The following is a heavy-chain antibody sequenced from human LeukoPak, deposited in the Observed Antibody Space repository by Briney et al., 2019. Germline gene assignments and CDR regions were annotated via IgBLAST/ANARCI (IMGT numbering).Heavy chain of an antibody. D-gene: IGHD3-10*01. Sequence: PGGSLRLSCTVSGFTVSSNSMSWVRQAPGKGLEWVSFIYSDNTHYSDSVKGRFTISRDNSKNTLYLQMNSLRAEDTAVYYCAKDQYYYGSGSSCFDYWGQGTLVTVSS. CDR2: IYSDNT. CDR1: GFTVSSNS. V-gene: IGHV3-66*03. CDR3: AKDQYYYGSGSSCFDY. J-gene: IGHJ4*02.